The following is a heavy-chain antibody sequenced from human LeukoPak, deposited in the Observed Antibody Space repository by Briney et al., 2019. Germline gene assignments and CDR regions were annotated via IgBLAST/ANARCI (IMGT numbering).Heavy chain of an antibody. J-gene: IGHJ4*02. CDR2: IIPSFGTA. CDR3: ACPMTTVTTGFDY. Sequence: SVKVSCKASGGTFNSYVINWVRQAPGQGLEWMGRIIPSFGTANYAQKFQGRVTITTDESTSTAYMELSNLRSEDTAVYFCACPMTTVTTGFDYWGQGTLVTVSS. V-gene: IGHV1-69*05. D-gene: IGHD4-17*01. CDR1: GGTFNSYV.